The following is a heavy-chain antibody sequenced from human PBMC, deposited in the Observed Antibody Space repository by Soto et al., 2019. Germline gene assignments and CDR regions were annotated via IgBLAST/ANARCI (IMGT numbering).Heavy chain of an antibody. CDR1: GFTFSSYS. J-gene: IGHJ6*02. Sequence: LRLSCAASGFTFSSYSMNWVRQVPGKGLEWVSSISSSSSYIYYADSVKGRFTISRDNAKNSLYLQMNSLRAEDTAVYYCARDGGSNGYYYYGMDVWGQGTTVTVSS. CDR2: ISSSSSYI. D-gene: IGHD3-16*01. CDR3: ARDGGSNGYYYYGMDV. V-gene: IGHV3-21*01.